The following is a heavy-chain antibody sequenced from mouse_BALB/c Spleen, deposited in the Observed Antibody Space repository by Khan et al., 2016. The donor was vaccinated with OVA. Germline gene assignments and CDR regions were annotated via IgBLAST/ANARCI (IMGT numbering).Heavy chain of an antibody. CDR3: TGHCYVAWFTY. CDR1: GYSFTSYY. V-gene: IGHV1S135*01. D-gene: IGHD2-12*01. J-gene: IGHJ3*01. Sequence: EVQLQESGPELMKPGASVKISCKASGYSFTSYYIHWVMQSHGKSIEWIGYIDPFSGGTTYNQKLKGKATLTVDKSYSTAYINLSNLTSEDSAAYYCTGHCYVAWFTYWGQGTLVTVSA. CDR2: IDPFSGGT.